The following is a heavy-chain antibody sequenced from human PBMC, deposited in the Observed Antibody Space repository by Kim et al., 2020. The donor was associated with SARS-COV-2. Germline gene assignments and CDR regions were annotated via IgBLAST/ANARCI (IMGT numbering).Heavy chain of an antibody. CDR2: T. J-gene: IGHJ3*02. V-gene: IGHV1-2*02. D-gene: IGHD1-1*01. Sequence: TRSAQDFQGRVTMTRDTSISTAYMELSGLRFADTAVYYCAREVTGTGAFEIWGQGTMVTVSS. CDR3: AREVTGTGAFEI.